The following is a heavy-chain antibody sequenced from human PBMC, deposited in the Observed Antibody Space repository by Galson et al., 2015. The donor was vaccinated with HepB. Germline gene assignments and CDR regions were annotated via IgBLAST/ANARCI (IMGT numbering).Heavy chain of an antibody. J-gene: IGHJ4*02. CDR2: ISTTGAYI. CDR3: VRDRPLGTPFDY. Sequence: SLRLSCAASGFNFNHFNMNWVRQAPGKGLEWVSPISTTGAYIYYADSLKGRFTISRDNAKNSLYLQMSDLKVEDTAIYYCVRDRPLGTPFDYWGQGTLVTVSS. V-gene: IGHV3-21*01. D-gene: IGHD7-27*01. CDR1: GFNFNHFN.